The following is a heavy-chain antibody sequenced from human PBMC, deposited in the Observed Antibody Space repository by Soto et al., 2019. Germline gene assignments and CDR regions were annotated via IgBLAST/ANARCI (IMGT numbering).Heavy chain of an antibody. V-gene: IGHV4-30-4*01. J-gene: IGHJ5*02. Sequence: SETLSLTCTDSGGSISSGDYYWSWIRQAPGKGLEWIGYIYYSGSTYYNPSLKSRVTISVDTSKNQFSLKLSSVTAADTAVYYCARVGISSWYPRGWFDLWGQGTLVTVSS. CDR1: GGSISSGDYY. D-gene: IGHD6-13*01. CDR3: ARVGISSWYPRGWFDL. CDR2: IYYSGST.